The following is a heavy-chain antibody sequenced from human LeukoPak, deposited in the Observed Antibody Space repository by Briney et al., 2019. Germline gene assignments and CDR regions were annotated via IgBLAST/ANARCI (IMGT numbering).Heavy chain of an antibody. D-gene: IGHD3-10*01. V-gene: IGHV1-69*05. J-gene: IGHJ3*02. CDR3: ARHLEGGSGSNAFDI. Sequence: SVRVSCKASRGTFSSYAISWVRQAPGQGLEWMGGIIPIFGTANYAQKFQGRVTITTDESTSTAYMELSSLRSEDTAVYYCARHLEGGSGSNAFDIWGQGTMVTVSS. CDR2: IIPIFGTA. CDR1: RGTFSSYA.